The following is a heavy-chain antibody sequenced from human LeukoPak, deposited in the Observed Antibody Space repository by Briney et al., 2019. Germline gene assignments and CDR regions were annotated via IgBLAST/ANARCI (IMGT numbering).Heavy chain of an antibody. D-gene: IGHD3-16*01. J-gene: IGHJ4*02. V-gene: IGHV4-34*01. Sequence: PETLSLTCAVYGGSFRGYYWSWIRQPPGKGLEWIGEINHSGSTNYNPSLKSRVTISVDTSKNQFSLKLSSVTAADTAVYYCARGRGGYWGQGTLVTVSS. CDR3: ARGRGGY. CDR1: GGSFRGYY. CDR2: INHSGST.